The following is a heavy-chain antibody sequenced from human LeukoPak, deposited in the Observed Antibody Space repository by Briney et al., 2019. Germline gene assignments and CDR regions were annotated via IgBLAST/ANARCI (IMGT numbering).Heavy chain of an antibody. Sequence: ASVSVSCKASGYTFTGYYMHWVRQAPGQGLEWMGWINPNSGGTNYAQKFQGRVTMTRDTSISTAYMELSRLRSDDTAVYYCARQQSHYYGMDVWGQGTTVTVSS. CDR1: GYTFTGYY. V-gene: IGHV1-2*02. J-gene: IGHJ6*02. CDR3: ARQQSHYYGMDV. CDR2: INPNSGGT. D-gene: IGHD6-13*01.